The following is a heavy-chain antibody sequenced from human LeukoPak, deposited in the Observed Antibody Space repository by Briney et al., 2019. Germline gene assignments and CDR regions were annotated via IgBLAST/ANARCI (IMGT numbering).Heavy chain of an antibody. CDR3: ARHPAGRHWFDP. CDR1: GGSISSSNW. V-gene: IGHV4-4*02. J-gene: IGHJ5*02. CDR2: IYHSGST. Sequence: PSETLSLTCAVSGGSISSSNWWSWVRQPPGKRLEWIGEIYHSGSTNYNPSLKSRVTISVDTSKNQFSLKLSSVTAADTAVYYCARHPAGRHWFDPWGQGTLVTVSS.